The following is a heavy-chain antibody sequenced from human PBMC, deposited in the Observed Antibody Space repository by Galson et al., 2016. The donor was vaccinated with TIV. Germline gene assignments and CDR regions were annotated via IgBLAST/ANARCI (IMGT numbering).Heavy chain of an antibody. CDR1: GYPFTSYW. J-gene: IGHJ4*02. Sequence: QSGAEVKKPGESLKISCKVSGYPFTSYWIAWVRQMPGRGLECIGIIYPGDSDTRYSPAFQGLVSLSADKSNSTAYLQWSSLQASDSAFYYCARLRSFFESSGYSDFWGQGTLVTVSS. CDR3: ARLRSFFESSGYSDF. D-gene: IGHD3-22*01. CDR2: IYPGDSDT. V-gene: IGHV5-51*01.